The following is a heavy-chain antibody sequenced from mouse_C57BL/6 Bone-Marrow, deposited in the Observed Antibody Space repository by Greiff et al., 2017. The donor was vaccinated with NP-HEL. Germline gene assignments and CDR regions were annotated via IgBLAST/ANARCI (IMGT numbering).Heavy chain of an antibody. V-gene: IGHV1-53*01. CDR1: GYTFTSYW. Sequence: QVQLQQPGTELVKPGASVKLSCKASGYTFTSYWMHWVKQRPGQGLEWIGNINPSNGGTNYNEKFKSKATLTVDKSSSTAYMQLSSLTSEDSAVYYCAREGARWLLWYFDVWGTGTTVTVSS. D-gene: IGHD2-3*01. CDR3: AREGARWLLWYFDV. J-gene: IGHJ1*03. CDR2: INPSNGGT.